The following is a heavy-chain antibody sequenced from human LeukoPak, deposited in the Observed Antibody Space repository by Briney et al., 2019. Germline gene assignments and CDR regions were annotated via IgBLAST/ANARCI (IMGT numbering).Heavy chain of an antibody. V-gene: IGHV3-33*06. CDR2: IWYDGSNK. J-gene: IGHJ4*02. CDR1: GFTFSSYG. CDR3: AKETRITTPLPDY. D-gene: IGHD3-3*01. Sequence: PGGSLRLSCAASGFTFSSYGMHWVRQAPGKGLEWVAVIWYDGSNKYYADSVKGRFTISRDNSKNTLYLQMNSLRAEDTAVYYCAKETRITTPLPDYWGQGTLVTVSS.